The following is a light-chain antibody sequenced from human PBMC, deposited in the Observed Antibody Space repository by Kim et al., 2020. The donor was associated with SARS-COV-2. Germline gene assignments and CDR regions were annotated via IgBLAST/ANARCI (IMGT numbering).Light chain of an antibody. CDR1: QSIYSY. J-gene: IGKJ5*01. Sequence: ASVGNNVTNTCRASQSIYSYLAWDQQKPGNVPKILIYKASTLASGVPSRFSGSESGTEFTLTISSLQPDDFATYYCQQFYTYPITFGQGTRLEIK. V-gene: IGKV1-5*03. CDR3: QQFYTYPIT. CDR2: KAS.